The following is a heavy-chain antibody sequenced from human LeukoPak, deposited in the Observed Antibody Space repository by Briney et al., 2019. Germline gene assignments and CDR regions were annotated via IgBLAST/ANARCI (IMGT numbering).Heavy chain of an antibody. J-gene: IGHJ5*02. V-gene: IGHV1-2*06. D-gene: IGHD3-22*01. CDR3: ARERGGTYYYDSSGYPNWFDP. CDR1: GYTFTGYY. CDR2: INPNSGGT. Sequence: ASVKVSCKASGYTFTGYYMHWVRQAPGQGLEWMGRINPNSGGTNYAQKFQGRVTMTRDTSISTAYMELSRLRSDDTAVYYCARERGGTYYYDSSGYPNWFDPWGQGTLVTVSS.